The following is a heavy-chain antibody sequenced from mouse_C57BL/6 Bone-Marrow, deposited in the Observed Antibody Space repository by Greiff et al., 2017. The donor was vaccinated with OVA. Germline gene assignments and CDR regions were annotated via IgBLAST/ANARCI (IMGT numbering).Heavy chain of an antibody. D-gene: IGHD2-3*01. J-gene: IGHJ4*01. CDR2: IYPRSGNT. Sequence: QVQLKQSGAELARPGASVKLSCKASGYTFTSYGISWVKQRTGQGLEWIGEIYPRSGNTYYNEKFKGKATLTADKSSSTAYMELRSLTSEDSAVYFCARLHFLSMDYWGQGTSVTVSS. CDR1: GYTFTSYG. V-gene: IGHV1-81*01. CDR3: ARLHFLSMDY.